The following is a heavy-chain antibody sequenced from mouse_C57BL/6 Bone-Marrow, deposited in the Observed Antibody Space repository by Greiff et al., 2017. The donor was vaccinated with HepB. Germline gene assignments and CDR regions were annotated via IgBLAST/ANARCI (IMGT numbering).Heavy chain of an antibody. J-gene: IGHJ4*01. V-gene: IGHV5-17*01. D-gene: IGHD2-5*01. CDR3: ARTDYSNYVYAMDY. Sequence: EVNVVESGGGLVKPGGSLKLSCAASGFTFSDYGMHWVRQAPEKGLEWVAYISSGSSTIYYADTVKGRFTISRDNAKNTLFLQMTSLRSEDTAMYYCARTDYSNYVYAMDYWGQGTSVTVSS. CDR1: GFTFSDYG. CDR2: ISSGSSTI.